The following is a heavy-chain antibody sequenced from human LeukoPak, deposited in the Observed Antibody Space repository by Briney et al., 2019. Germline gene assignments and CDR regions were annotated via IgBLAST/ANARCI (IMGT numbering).Heavy chain of an antibody. CDR2: ISSSSSTI. D-gene: IGHD3-10*01. J-gene: IGHJ4*02. V-gene: IGHV3-48*02. Sequence: PGGSLRLSCAASGFTFRSYSMNWVRQAPGKGLEWVSYISSSSSTIYYAGSVKGRFTISRDNAKNSLYLQMNSLRDEDTAVYYCARDVYLWGFGELQLDYWGQGTLVTVSS. CDR1: GFTFRSYS. CDR3: ARDVYLWGFGELQLDY.